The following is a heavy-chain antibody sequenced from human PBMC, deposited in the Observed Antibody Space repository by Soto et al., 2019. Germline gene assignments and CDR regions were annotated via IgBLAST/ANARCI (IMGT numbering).Heavy chain of an antibody. J-gene: IGHJ4*02. D-gene: IGHD2-15*01. V-gene: IGHV1-18*01. CDR3: AKDVLIGGGKYLDY. CDR1: GYSFTTHD. Sequence: QVQLVQSGAEVKKPGASVKVSCKASGYSFTTHDITWLRQAPGKGLEWVAGISTDRGDTIYPQNLQGRVTMTTISFTSTVYMELKMLRSDDTAVYYCAKDVLIGGGKYLDYWGQGTLVTVSS. CDR2: ISTDRGDT.